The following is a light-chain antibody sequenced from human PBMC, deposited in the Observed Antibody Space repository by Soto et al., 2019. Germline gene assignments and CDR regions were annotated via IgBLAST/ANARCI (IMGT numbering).Light chain of an antibody. CDR1: QSISSW. Sequence: IQMTQSPSTLSASVGDRVTITCRASQSISSWLAWYQQKPGKAPKLLIYDASSLESGVPSRFSGSGSGTEFTLTISSLQPDDVATYYCQQYNSFPLFGQGTKVDIK. CDR3: QQYNSFPL. V-gene: IGKV1-5*01. J-gene: IGKJ1*01. CDR2: DAS.